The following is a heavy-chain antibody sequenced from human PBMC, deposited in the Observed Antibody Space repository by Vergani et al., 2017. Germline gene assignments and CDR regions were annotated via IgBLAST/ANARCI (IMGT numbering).Heavy chain of an antibody. CDR1: GGSISSGSYY. Sequence: QVQLQESGPGLVKPSQTLSLTCTVSGGSISSGSYYWSWIRQPAGKGLEWIGRIYTSGSTNYNPSLKSRVTISVDTSKNQFSLKLSSVTAADTAVYYCARETRLETYYYYYGMDVWGQGTTVTVSS. D-gene: IGHD5-24*01. CDR2: IYTSGST. J-gene: IGHJ6*02. V-gene: IGHV4-61*02. CDR3: ARETRLETYYYYYGMDV.